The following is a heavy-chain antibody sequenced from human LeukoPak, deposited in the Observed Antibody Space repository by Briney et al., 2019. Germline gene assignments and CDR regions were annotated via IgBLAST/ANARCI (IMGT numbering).Heavy chain of an antibody. CDR1: GGTFSSYA. V-gene: IGHV1-69*13. D-gene: IGHD4-23*01. CDR2: IIPIFGTA. Sequence: SVKVSCKASGGTFSSYAISWVRQAPGQGLEWMGGIIPIFGTANYAQKFQGRVTITADESASTAYMELSSLRSEDTAVYYCAREPREPNRGVTPTGAFDIWGQGTMVTVSS. J-gene: IGHJ3*02. CDR3: AREPREPNRGVTPTGAFDI.